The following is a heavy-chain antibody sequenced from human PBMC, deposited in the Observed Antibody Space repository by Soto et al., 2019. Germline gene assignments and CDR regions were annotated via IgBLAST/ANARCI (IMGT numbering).Heavy chain of an antibody. CDR2: ISSSSSTI. CDR3: ARDLLLPSYYYYGMDV. Sequence: GSLRLSCAASGFTFSSYSMNWVRQAPGKGLEWVSYISSSSSTIYYADSVKGRFTISRDNAKNSLYLQMNSLRDEDTAVYYCARDLLLPSYYYYGMDVWGQGTTVTVAS. V-gene: IGHV3-48*02. CDR1: GFTFSSYS. D-gene: IGHD3-22*01. J-gene: IGHJ6*02.